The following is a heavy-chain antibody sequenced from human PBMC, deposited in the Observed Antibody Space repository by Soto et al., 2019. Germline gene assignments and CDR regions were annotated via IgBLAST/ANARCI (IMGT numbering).Heavy chain of an antibody. D-gene: IGHD3-10*01. CDR3: AKGTNRLLWFGELLFDYYYYGMDV. CDR1: GFTFSSYA. V-gene: IGHV3-23*01. J-gene: IGHJ6*02. Sequence: PGGSLRLSCAASGFTFSSYAMSWVRQAPGKGLEWVSAISGSGGSTYYADSVKGRFTISRDNSKNTLYLQMNSLRAEDTAVYYCAKGTNRLLWFGELLFDYYYYGMDVWGQGTTVTVSS. CDR2: ISGSGGST.